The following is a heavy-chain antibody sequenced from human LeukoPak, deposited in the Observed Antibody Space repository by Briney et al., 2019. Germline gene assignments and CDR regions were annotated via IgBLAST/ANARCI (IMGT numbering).Heavy chain of an antibody. Sequence: GGSLRLSCAASGFTFSSYEMNWVRQAPGKGLEWVSYISSSGSTIYYADSVKGRFTISRDNAKNSLYLQMNSLRAEDTAVYYCARSPFFGVVIWGQGTMVTVSS. D-gene: IGHD3-3*01. CDR3: ARSPFFGVVI. CDR2: ISSSGSTI. J-gene: IGHJ3*02. V-gene: IGHV3-48*03. CDR1: GFTFSSYE.